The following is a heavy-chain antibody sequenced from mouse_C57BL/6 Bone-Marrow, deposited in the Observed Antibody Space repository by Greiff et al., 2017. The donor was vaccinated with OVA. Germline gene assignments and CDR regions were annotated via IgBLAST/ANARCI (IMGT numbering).Heavy chain of an antibody. V-gene: IGHV3-6*01. D-gene: IGHD1-1*01. Sequence: EVQLQESGPGLVKPSQSLSLTCSVTGYSITSGYYWHWIRQFPGNKLEWMGYISYDGSNNYNPSLKNRISITRDTSKNQFFLKLNSVTTEDTATYYCASPYYGSSPFAYWGQGTLVTVSA. CDR2: ISYDGSN. CDR1: GYSITSGYY. J-gene: IGHJ3*01. CDR3: ASPYYGSSPFAY.